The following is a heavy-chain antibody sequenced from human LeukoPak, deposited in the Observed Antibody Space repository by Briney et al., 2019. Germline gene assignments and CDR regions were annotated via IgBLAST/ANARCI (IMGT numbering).Heavy chain of an antibody. Sequence: PGGSLRLSCAASGFTFDDYAMHWVRQAPGKGLEWVSLIGGDGGSTYYADSVKGRFTISRDNSKNSLYLQMNSLRTEDTALYYCAKDMSFYPRYYDFLWGQGTLVTVSS. CDR2: IGGDGGST. D-gene: IGHD3-3*01. J-gene: IGHJ4*02. V-gene: IGHV3-43*02. CDR1: GFTFDDYA. CDR3: AKDMSFYPRYYDFL.